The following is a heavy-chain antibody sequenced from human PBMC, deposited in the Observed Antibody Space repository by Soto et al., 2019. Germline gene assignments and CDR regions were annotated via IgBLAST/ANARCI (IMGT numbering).Heavy chain of an antibody. CDR3: ARGDQYDILLRYYAMDV. CDR2: IAYDGINK. J-gene: IGHJ6*02. D-gene: IGHD1-26*01. CDR1: GFTFSKFD. V-gene: IGHV3-30-3*01. Sequence: QVQLVASGGGVVQPGTSLRLSCVASGFTFSKFDMHWIRQTPDKRLQWVAFIAYDGINKYYTGSVKGRFTVSRDNSKNTVSLQMNNLGLEDTATYFCARGDQYDILLRYYAMDVWGLGTTGSISS.